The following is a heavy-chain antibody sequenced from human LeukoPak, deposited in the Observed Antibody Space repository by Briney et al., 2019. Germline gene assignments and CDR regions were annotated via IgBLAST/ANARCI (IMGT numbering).Heavy chain of an antibody. Sequence: SETLSLTCTVSGGSISSYYWSWIRQPPGKGLEWIGYIYYSGSTNYNPSLKSRVTISVDTSKNQFSLKPSSVTAADTAVYYCARYYYDSSGYYHPFDYWGQGTLVTVSS. J-gene: IGHJ4*02. CDR3: ARYYYDSSGYYHPFDY. D-gene: IGHD3-22*01. CDR2: IYYSGST. CDR1: GGSISSYY. V-gene: IGHV4-59*01.